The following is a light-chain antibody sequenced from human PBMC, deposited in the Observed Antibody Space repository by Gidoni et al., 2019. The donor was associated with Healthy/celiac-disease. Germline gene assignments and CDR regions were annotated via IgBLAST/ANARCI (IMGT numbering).Light chain of an antibody. J-gene: IGLJ2*01. CDR1: KLGDKY. Sequence: SYELTQPPSVSVSPGQTASIPCSGDKLGDKYACWYQQKPGQSPVLLIYQDSKRPSGIPERFSGSNSGNTATLTISGTQAMDEADYYCQAWDSSTHVVFGGGTKLTVL. V-gene: IGLV3-1*01. CDR3: QAWDSSTHVV. CDR2: QDS.